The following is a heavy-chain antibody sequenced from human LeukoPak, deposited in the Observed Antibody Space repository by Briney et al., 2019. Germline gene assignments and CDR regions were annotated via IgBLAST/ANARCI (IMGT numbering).Heavy chain of an antibody. CDR1: GYIFTSYW. CDR3: ARTYYYDSSGYPFFDY. V-gene: IGHV5-51*01. J-gene: IGHJ4*02. CDR2: IYPGGSDT. Sequence: AESLKISCKGSGYIFTSYWSGWGRQMAGEGLEWMGIIYPGGSDTRYSPSFQGQVTISAEKSISTAYLQWSSLKASDTAMYYCARTYYYDSSGYPFFDYWGQGTLVTVSS. D-gene: IGHD3-22*01.